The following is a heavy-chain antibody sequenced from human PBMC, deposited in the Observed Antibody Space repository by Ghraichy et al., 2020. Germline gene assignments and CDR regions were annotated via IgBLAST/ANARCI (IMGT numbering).Heavy chain of an antibody. V-gene: IGHV3-74*01. CDR1: GFTFSSHW. J-gene: IGHJ3*02. Sequence: GESLNISCAASGFTFSSHWMHWVRQASGKGLVWVSRILSDGSSASYADSVKGRFTISRDNAKNTLYLQMNSLRAEDTAVYYCARATGGTRNAFDIWGQGTMVTVSS. CDR2: ILSDGSSA. CDR3: ARATGGTRNAFDI. D-gene: IGHD6-13*01.